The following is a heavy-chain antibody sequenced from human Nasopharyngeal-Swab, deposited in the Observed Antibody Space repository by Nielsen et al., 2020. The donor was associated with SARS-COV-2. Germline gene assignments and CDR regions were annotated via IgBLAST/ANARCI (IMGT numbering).Heavy chain of an antibody. J-gene: IGHJ4*02. CDR2: VFHNDDK. CDR3: AHALLGSVQSYYFDF. D-gene: IGHD2-15*01. Sequence: SGPTLVKPTETLTLTCSFSGFSLSGSGVGVSWIRQPPGKALEWLALVFHNDDKRYSPSLRSRLTITKDTSKNHVLLRMTNMVPVDTGTYFCAHALLGSVQSYYFDFWGQGTLVTVSS. V-gene: IGHV2-5*01. CDR1: GFSLSGSGVG.